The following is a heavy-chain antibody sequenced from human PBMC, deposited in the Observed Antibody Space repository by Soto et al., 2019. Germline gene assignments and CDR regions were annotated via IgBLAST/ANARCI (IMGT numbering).Heavy chain of an antibody. V-gene: IGHV1-18*01. J-gene: IGHJ6*02. CDR3: VRDRDSDTWPSRDV. D-gene: IGHD1-26*01. CDR2: ISAKNGDT. CDR1: GYNFTRNG. Sequence: QVHLVQSGAELKKPGASVRVSCKASGYNFTRNGISWVRQAPGQGLEWMGWISAKNGDTNYAQKFQGRVIMITATSTSTAYMELRSLRSDDTAVYYCVRDRDSDTWPSRDVWGQGTTVTVSS.